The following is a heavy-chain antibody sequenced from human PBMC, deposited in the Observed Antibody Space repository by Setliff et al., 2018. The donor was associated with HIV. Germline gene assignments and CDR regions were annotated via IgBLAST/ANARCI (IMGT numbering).Heavy chain of an antibody. CDR3: VFGLRFSPFDN. CDR1: GDSASNSRYY. V-gene: IGHV4-39*02. Sequence: LSLTCTVSGDSASNSRYYWAWIRQPPGKGLEYIGSIHYDERTYYNPSLKSRVTISVDTSKNHLSLKLTSVTAADTGLYYCVFGLRFSPFDNWGQGTLVTVSS. CDR2: IHYDERT. J-gene: IGHJ4*02. D-gene: IGHD5-12*01.